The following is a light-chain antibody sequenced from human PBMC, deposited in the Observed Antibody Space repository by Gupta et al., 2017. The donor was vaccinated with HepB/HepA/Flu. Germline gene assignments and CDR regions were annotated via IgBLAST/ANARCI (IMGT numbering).Light chain of an antibody. CDR3: SSYTSSSTQRV. CDR2: DVS. Sequence: QSALTQPASVSGSPGQSITISCPGTSSDVGGYNHVSWYQQHPGKAPKLMIYDVSNRPSGVSNRFSGSKSGNTASLTISGLQAEDEADYYCSSYTSSSTQRVFGGGTKLTVL. CDR1: SSDVGGYNH. V-gene: IGLV2-14*01. J-gene: IGLJ3*02.